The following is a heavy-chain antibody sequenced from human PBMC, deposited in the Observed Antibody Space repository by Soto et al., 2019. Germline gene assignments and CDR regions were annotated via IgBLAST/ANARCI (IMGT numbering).Heavy chain of an antibody. CDR1: GFTFTSSA. CDR3: ARFHYGSGSYPDY. D-gene: IGHD3-10*01. Sequence: SVKVSCKASGFTFTSSAMQWVRQARGQRLEWIGWIVVGSGNTNYAQKFQERVTITRDMSTSTAYMELSRLRSDDTAVYYCARFHYGSGSYPDYWGQGTLVTVSS. CDR2: IVVGSGNT. V-gene: IGHV1-58*02. J-gene: IGHJ4*02.